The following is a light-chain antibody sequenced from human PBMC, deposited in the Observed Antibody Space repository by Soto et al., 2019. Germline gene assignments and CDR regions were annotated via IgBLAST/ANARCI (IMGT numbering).Light chain of an antibody. Sequence: EIVLTQSPGTLSLSPGEGATLSCRASQSVDSRFLAWYQQKPGQAPRLHIYATSRRAEGIPDRFSGSGSGTAFTLTISRLEPEDFAVYYCQYFDTSLLTFGPGTKVDIK. V-gene: IGKV3-20*01. CDR3: QYFDTSLLT. J-gene: IGKJ3*01. CDR1: QSVDSRF. CDR2: ATS.